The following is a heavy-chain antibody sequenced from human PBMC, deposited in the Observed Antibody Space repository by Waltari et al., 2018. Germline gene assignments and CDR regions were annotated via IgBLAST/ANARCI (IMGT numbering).Heavy chain of an antibody. CDR2: INHSGST. V-gene: IGHV4-34*01. Sequence: QVQLQQWGAGLLKPSETLSLTCAVYGGSFSGYYWSWIRQPPGKGLEWIGEINHSGSTNYNPSLKSRVTISVDTSKNQFSLKLSSVTAADTAVYYCARALREQLELLYYYYYMDVWGKGTTVTVSS. CDR3: ARALREQLELLYYYYYMDV. D-gene: IGHD6-13*01. CDR1: GGSFSGYY. J-gene: IGHJ6*03.